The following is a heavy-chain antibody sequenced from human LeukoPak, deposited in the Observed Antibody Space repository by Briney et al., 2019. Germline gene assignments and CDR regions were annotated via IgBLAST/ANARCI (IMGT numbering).Heavy chain of an antibody. CDR3: ARGGGTAFDY. CDR2: INHSGST. J-gene: IGHJ4*02. V-gene: IGHV4-34*01. D-gene: IGHD2-21*02. CDR1: GGSFSGYY. Sequence: SETLSLTCAVYGGSFSGYYWSWIRQPPGKGLEWIGEINHSGSTNYNPSLKSRVTISVDTSKNQFFLKLSSVTAADTAVYYCARGGGTAFDYWGQGTLVTVSS.